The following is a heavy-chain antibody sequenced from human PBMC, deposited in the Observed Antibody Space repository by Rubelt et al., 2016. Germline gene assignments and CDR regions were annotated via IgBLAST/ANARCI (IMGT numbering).Heavy chain of an antibody. CDR3: ARTSGYNYDEAFDI. D-gene: IGHD5-12*01. V-gene: IGHV4-4*07. CDR2: IYTSGST. J-gene: IGHJ3*02. CDR1: GGSISSYY. Sequence: QVQLQESGPGLVKPSETLSLTCTVSGGSISSYYWSWIRQPAGKGLEWIGRIYTSGSTNYNPSLKSRVTISVDTSKNQFSLKLSFVTAADTAVYYCARTSGYNYDEAFDIWGQGTMVTVSS.